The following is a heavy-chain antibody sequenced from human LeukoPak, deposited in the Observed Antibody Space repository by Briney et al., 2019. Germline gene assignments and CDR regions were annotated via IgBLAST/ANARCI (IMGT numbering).Heavy chain of an antibody. CDR1: GASVSSASY. J-gene: IGHJ5*02. CDR3: ARSRAFNSGAFDP. V-gene: IGHV4-61*01. D-gene: IGHD1-26*01. CDR2: IYNGVNT. Sequence: PSETLSLTCTVSGASVSSASYWTWIRQPLGKGVEWIAHIYNGVNTNYNPSLKSRVTISVDTSKNQFSLRLNSVTAADTAVYYCARSRAFNSGAFDPWGQGSLVTVSS.